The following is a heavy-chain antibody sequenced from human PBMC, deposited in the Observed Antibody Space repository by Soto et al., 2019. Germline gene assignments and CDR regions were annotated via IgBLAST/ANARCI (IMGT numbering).Heavy chain of an antibody. CDR3: AREVAVEGSFEY. CDR1: GGTFSSYT. CDR2: IIPILGIA. J-gene: IGHJ4*02. D-gene: IGHD6-19*01. Sequence: ASVKVSCKASGGTFSSYTISWVRQAPGQGLEWMGRIIPILGIANYAQKFQGRVTITADKSTSTAYMELSSLRSEDTAVYYCAREVAVEGSFEYWGQGTLVTVPS. V-gene: IGHV1-69*04.